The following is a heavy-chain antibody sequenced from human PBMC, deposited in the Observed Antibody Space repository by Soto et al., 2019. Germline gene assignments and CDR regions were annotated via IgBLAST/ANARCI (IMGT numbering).Heavy chain of an antibody. CDR3: ARGYYGSPVNWFDP. CDR1: GGSISSYY. V-gene: IGHV4-59*01. Sequence: SETLSLTCTVSGGSISSYYWSWIRQPPGKGLEWIGYIYYSGSTNYNPSLKSRVTISVDTSKNQFSLKLSSVTAADTAVYYCARGYYGSPVNWFDPWGQGTLVTVSS. D-gene: IGHD3-10*01. CDR2: IYYSGST. J-gene: IGHJ5*02.